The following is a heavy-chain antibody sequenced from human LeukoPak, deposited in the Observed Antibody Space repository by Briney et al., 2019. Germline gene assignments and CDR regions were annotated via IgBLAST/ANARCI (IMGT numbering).Heavy chain of an antibody. D-gene: IGHD3-10*01. J-gene: IGHJ4*02. CDR2: IYYSGST. Sequence: SGTLSLTCTVSGGSISSYYWSWIRQPPGKGLEWIGYIYYSGSTNYNPSLKSRVTISVDTSKNQFSLKLRSVTAADTAVYYCARVSTGSGMGDYWGQGTLVTVSS. CDR1: GGSISSYY. V-gene: IGHV4-59*01. CDR3: ARVSTGSGMGDY.